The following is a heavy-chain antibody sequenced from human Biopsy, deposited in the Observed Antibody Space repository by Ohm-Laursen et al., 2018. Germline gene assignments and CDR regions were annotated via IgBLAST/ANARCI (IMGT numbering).Heavy chain of an antibody. CDR3: STVNSPLYYGSGNRGAVY. V-gene: IGHV3-15*01. Sequence: SLRLSCTASGFTFSDAWMTWVRQAPGKGPEWVGHIKSKRDGGTTDYAAPVKGRLTISRDDSTNTMYLQMNRLKIEDTAVYYCSTVNSPLYYGSGNRGAVYWGQGTQVTVSS. J-gene: IGHJ4*02. D-gene: IGHD3-10*01. CDR2: IKSKRDGGTT. CDR1: GFTFSDAW.